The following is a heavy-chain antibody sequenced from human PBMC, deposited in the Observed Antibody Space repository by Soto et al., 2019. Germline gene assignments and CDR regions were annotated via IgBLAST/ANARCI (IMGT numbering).Heavy chain of an antibody. J-gene: IGHJ6*02. Sequence: QVQLVQSGAEVKKPGASVKVSCKASGYTFTSYAMHWVRQAPGQRLEWMGWINAVNGNTKYSQKFQGRVTITRDTSASTDNMELSSMRSEDTAVYDCATLRHSPSYYYYYGMDVWGQGTTVTVSS. CDR3: ATLRHSPSYYYYYGMDV. CDR1: GYTFTSYA. V-gene: IGHV1-3*01. CDR2: INAVNGNT. D-gene: IGHD5-18*01.